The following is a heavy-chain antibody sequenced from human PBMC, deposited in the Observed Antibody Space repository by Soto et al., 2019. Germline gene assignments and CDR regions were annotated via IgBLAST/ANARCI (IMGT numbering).Heavy chain of an antibody. CDR3: ARDNSYSSSWYPNWFDP. CDR2: IIPIFGTA. J-gene: IGHJ5*02. CDR1: GGTFSSYA. Sequence: SVKVSCKASGGTFSSYAISWVRQAPGQGLEWMGGIIPIFGTANYAQKFQGRVTITADESTSTAYMELSSLRSEDTAVYYCARDNSYSSSWYPNWFDPWGQGTLVTVSS. V-gene: IGHV1-69*13. D-gene: IGHD6-13*01.